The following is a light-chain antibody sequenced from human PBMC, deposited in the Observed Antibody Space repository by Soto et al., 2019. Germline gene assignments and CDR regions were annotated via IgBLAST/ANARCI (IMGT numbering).Light chain of an antibody. V-gene: IGLV2-23*02. CDR3: CSYAGTSTYVV. J-gene: IGLJ2*01. CDR1: SSDVGSYNL. Sequence: QSALTPPASVSGSPGQSITISCTGTSSDVGSYNLVSWYQQHPGKVPKLMIYEVNKRPSGVSNRFSGSKSGNTASLTISGLQAEDAADYYCCSYAGTSTYVVFGGGTKLTVL. CDR2: EVN.